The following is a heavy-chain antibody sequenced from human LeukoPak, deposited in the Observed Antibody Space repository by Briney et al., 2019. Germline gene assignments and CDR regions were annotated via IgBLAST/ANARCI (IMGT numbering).Heavy chain of an antibody. D-gene: IGHD2-2*01. V-gene: IGHV1-2*02. CDR1: GYTFTGYY. CDR3: ARTGNPNVVVPAAQRGNWFDP. Sequence: GASVKVSCKASGYTFTGYYMHWVRQAPGQGLEWMGWINPNSGGTNYAQKFQGRVTMTRDTSISTAYMELSRLRSDDTAVYYCARTGNPNVVVPAAQRGNWFDPWGQGTLVTVSS. CDR2: INPNSGGT. J-gene: IGHJ5*02.